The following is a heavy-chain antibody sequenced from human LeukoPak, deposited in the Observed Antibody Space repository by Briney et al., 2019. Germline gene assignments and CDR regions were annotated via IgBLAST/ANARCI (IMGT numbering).Heavy chain of an antibody. Sequence: GGSLRLSCAASGFTFSSYWMSWVRQAPGKGLEWVANIKQDGSEKYYVDSVKGRFTISRDNAKNSLYLQMNSLRAEDTAVYYCARVERYYDILTGYYYYFDYWGQGTLVTVSP. CDR2: IKQDGSEK. J-gene: IGHJ4*02. D-gene: IGHD3-9*01. V-gene: IGHV3-7*05. CDR3: ARVERYYDILTGYYYYFDY. CDR1: GFTFSSYW.